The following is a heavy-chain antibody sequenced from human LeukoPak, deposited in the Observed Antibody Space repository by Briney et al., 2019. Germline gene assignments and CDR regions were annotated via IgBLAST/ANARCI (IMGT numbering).Heavy chain of an antibody. V-gene: IGHV3-43*02. D-gene: IGHD3-3*02. Sequence: GGSLRLSCAASGFMFDNYAMHWVRHVPGRGLEWVSPISGDGVSSFYADSGRGRFTISRDNNNNSLSLQKHSLTAEDTAFYYCAREQFSYTSIYFVHWGQG. J-gene: IGHJ4*02. CDR3: AREQFSYTSIYFVH. CDR1: GFMFDNYA. CDR2: ISGDGVSS.